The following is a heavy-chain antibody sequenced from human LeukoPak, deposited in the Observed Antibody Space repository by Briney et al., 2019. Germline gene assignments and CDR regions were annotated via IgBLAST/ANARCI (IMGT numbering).Heavy chain of an antibody. CDR2: IYYSGST. CDR1: GGSISSYY. V-gene: IGHV4-59*01. D-gene: IGHD5-18*01. CDR3: ARSGYSYGYKDY. J-gene: IGHJ4*02. Sequence: PSETLSLTCTVSGGSISSYYWSWIRQPPGKGLEWIGYIYYSGSTNYNPSLKSRATISVDTSKNQFSLKLSSVTAADTAVYYCARSGYSYGYKDYWGQGTLVTVSS.